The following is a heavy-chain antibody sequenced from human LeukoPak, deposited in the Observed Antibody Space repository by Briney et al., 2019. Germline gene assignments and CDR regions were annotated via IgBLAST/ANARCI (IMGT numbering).Heavy chain of an antibody. D-gene: IGHD3-22*01. V-gene: IGHV4-39*07. CDR1: GGSISSSSYY. CDR3: ARESTRAYYYDSSGYRSFDY. Sequence: SETLSLTCTVSGGSISSSSYYWGWIRQPPGKGLEWIGSIYYSGSTYYNPSLKSRVTISVDTSKNQFSLKLSSVTAADTAVYYCARESTRAYYYDSSGYRSFDYWGQGTLVTVSS. CDR2: IYYSGST. J-gene: IGHJ4*02.